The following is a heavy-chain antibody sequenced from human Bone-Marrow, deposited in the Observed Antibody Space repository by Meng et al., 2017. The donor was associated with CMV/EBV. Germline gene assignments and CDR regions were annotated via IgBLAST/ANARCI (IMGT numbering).Heavy chain of an antibody. J-gene: IGHJ6*02. CDR3: ASGPLAATPPYYYYYGMDV. D-gene: IGHD2-15*01. Sequence: SVKVSCKASGGTFSSYAISWVRQAPGQGLEWMGGIIPIFGTANYAQKFQGRVTITTDESTSTAYMELSSLRSEDTAVYYCASGPLAATPPYYYYYGMDVWGQGTTVTVSS. V-gene: IGHV1-69*05. CDR2: IIPIFGTA. CDR1: GGTFSSYA.